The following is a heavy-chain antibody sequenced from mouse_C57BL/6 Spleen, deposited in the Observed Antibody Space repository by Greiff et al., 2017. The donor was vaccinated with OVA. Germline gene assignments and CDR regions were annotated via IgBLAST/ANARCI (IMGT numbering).Heavy chain of an antibody. CDR1: GYAFSSSW. CDR3: ARGGSSYGAMDY. J-gene: IGHJ4*01. V-gene: IGHV1-82*01. CDR2: IYPGDGDT. D-gene: IGHD1-1*01. Sequence: QVQLKQSGPELVKPGASVKISCKASGYAFSSSWMNWVKQRPGKGLEWIGRIYPGDGDTNYNGKFKGKATLTADKSSSTAYMQLSSLTSEDSAVYFCARGGSSYGAMDYWGQGTSVTVSS.